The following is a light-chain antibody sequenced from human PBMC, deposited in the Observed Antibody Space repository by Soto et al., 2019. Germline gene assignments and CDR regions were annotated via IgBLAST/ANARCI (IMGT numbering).Light chain of an antibody. CDR3: QQYNSYSLT. Sequence: DIQMTQSPSTLSAAVGDRVTMTCRASHSISSWLAWYQQKPGKAPKILIYKASTLQSGVPSRFSGSGSGTEFTLAISSLQPDDFATYYCQQYNSYSLTFGPGTKVDIK. V-gene: IGKV1-5*03. J-gene: IGKJ3*01. CDR2: KAS. CDR1: HSISSW.